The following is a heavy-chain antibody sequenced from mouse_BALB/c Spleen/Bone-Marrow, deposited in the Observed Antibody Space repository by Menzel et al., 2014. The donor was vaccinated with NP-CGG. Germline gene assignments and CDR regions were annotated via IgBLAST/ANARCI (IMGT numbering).Heavy chain of an antibody. Sequence: QVQLKQSGPSLVQPSQSLSITCTVSGFSLTNYGIYWVRQSPGKGLEWLGVIWRGGTTDYNAAFMSRLSITKDNSKSQVFFKMNRPQADGTAIYHWAKGHYGSSPFAYWGQGTLVTVSA. V-gene: IGHV2-5-1*01. J-gene: IGHJ3*01. CDR3: AKGHYGSSPFAY. D-gene: IGHD1-1*01. CDR1: GFSLTNYG. CDR2: IWRGGTT.